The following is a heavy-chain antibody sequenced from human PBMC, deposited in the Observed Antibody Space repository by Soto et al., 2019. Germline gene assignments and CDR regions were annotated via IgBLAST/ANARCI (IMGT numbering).Heavy chain of an antibody. V-gene: IGHV4-39*01. J-gene: IGHJ4*02. D-gene: IGHD6-19*01. Sequence: SETLSLTCTVSGGSISSITYYWGWIRQSPEKGLEWIGYIHYSGSTYYNPSLKSRVTISVDTSKNQFSLKLSSVTAADTAVYYCARHGYSSGWYYFDYWGQGTLVTVSS. CDR2: IHYSGST. CDR3: ARHGYSSGWYYFDY. CDR1: GGSISSITYY.